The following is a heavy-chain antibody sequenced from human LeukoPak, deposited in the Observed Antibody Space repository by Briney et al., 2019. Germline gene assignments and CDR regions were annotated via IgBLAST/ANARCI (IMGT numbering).Heavy chain of an antibody. D-gene: IGHD3-10*01. CDR3: ARDLWFGESSGDY. CDR2: ISYDGSNK. J-gene: IGHJ4*02. Sequence: GGSLRLSCAASGFTFSSYAMHWVRQAPGKGLEWVAVISYDGSNKYYADSVKGRFTISRDNSKNTLYLQMNSLRAEDTAVYYCARDLWFGESSGDYWGQGTLVTVSS. CDR1: GFTFSSYA. V-gene: IGHV3-30-3*01.